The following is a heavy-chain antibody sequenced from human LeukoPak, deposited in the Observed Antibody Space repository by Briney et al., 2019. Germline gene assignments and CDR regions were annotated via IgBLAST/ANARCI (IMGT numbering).Heavy chain of an antibody. CDR3: AVQRTTSNFYYYYGMDV. J-gene: IGHJ6*02. CDR1: GGTFSSYA. V-gene: IGHV1-69*01. CDR2: IIPIFGTA. Sequence: SVKGSCKASGGTFSSYAISWVRQAPGQGLEWMGGIIPIFGTANYAQKFQGRVTITAGESTSTAYMELSSLRSEDTAVYYCAVQRTTSNFYYYYGMDVWGQGTTVTVSS. D-gene: IGHD1-7*01.